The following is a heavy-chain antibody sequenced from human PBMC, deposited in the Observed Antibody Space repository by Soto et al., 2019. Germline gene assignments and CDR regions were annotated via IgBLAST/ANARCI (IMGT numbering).Heavy chain of an antibody. D-gene: IGHD3-10*01. V-gene: IGHV3-74*01. CDR2: IDNAGTDS. CDR3: ARGWFGPDV. Sequence: EVQLVESGGGLVQPGGSLRLSCAASGFTLSGRSMHWVRQAPGKGLVWVSGIDNAGTDSTYADSGKGRFTGSRDNAKNMLYLQMNSLRVEDTAVYYCARGWFGPDVWGKGTTVTVSS. J-gene: IGHJ6*04. CDR1: GFTLSGRS.